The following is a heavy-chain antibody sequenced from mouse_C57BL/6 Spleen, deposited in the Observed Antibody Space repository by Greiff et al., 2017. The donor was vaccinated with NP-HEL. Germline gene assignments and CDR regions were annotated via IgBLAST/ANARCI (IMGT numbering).Heavy chain of an antibody. Sequence: VQLQQPGAELVRPGTSVKLSCKASGYTFTSYWMHWVKQRPGQGLEWIGVIDPSDSYTNYNQKFKGKATLTVDTSSSTAYMQLSSLTSEDSAVYYCARGTTGEAYWGQGTLVTVSA. D-gene: IGHD1-1*01. CDR2: IDPSDSYT. CDR1: GYTFTSYW. V-gene: IGHV1-59*01. J-gene: IGHJ3*01. CDR3: ARGTTGEAY.